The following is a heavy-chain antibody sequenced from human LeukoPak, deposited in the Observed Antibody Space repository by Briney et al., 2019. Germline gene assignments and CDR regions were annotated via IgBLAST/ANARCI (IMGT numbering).Heavy chain of an antibody. V-gene: IGHV3-23*01. D-gene: IGHD5-12*01. J-gene: IGHJ4*02. CDR3: AKDLYGATMRDFDY. Sequence: GGSLRLSCAASGFTVSSNYMSWVRQAPGKGLEWVSAISGSGGSTYYADSVKGRFTISRDNSKNTLYLQMNSLRAEDTAVYYCAKDLYGATMRDFDYWGQGTLVTVSS. CDR1: GFTVSSNY. CDR2: ISGSGGST.